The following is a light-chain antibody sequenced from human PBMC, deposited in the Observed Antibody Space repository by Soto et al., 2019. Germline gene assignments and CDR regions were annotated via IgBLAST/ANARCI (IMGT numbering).Light chain of an antibody. CDR2: EVT. CDR1: SRDIETSNL. Sequence: QSVLPQPASVSGSPGQSITISCNGTSRDIETSNLVSWYQQYPGKAPKLMIYEVTKRPSGISSRFSGSKSGNTASLTISGLQPDVEADCYCFSYTGISTSLFVFGTGTKVTVL. J-gene: IGLJ1*01. V-gene: IGLV2-23*02. CDR3: FSYTGISTSLFV.